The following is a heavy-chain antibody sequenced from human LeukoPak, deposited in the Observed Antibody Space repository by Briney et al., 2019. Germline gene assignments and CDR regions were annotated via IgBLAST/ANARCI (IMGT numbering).Heavy chain of an antibody. CDR1: GFTFSSYW. V-gene: IGHV3-33*08. Sequence: GGSLRLSCAASGFTFSSYWMNWVRQAPGKGLEWVAVIWYDGSNKYYADSVKGRFTISRDNSKNTLYLQMNSLRAEDTAVYYCARDARVDIVGATSPGDYWGQGTLVTVSS. CDR2: IWYDGSNK. D-gene: IGHD1-26*01. CDR3: ARDARVDIVGATSPGDY. J-gene: IGHJ4*02.